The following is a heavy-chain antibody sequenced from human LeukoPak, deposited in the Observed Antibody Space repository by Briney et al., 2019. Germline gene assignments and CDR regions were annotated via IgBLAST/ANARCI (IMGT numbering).Heavy chain of an antibody. D-gene: IGHD3-22*01. CDR2: ISGSGGST. CDR1: GFTFSSYA. CDR3: AKGRPHYYDSSGYYYFDY. J-gene: IGHJ4*02. Sequence: GGSLRLSCAASGFTFSSYAMSWVRQAPGKGLEWVSAISGSGGSTYYADSVKGRFTNSRDNSKNTLYLQMNSLRAEDTAVYYCAKGRPHYYDSSGYYYFDYWGQGTLVTVSS. V-gene: IGHV3-23*01.